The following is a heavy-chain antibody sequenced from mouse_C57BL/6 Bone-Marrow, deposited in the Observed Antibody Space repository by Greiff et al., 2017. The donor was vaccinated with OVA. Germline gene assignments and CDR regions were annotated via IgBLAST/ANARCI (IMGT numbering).Heavy chain of an antibody. CDR1: GYTFTNYW. Sequence: QVQLQQSGAELVRPGTSVKMSCKASGYTFTNYWIGWAKQRPGNGLEWIGDIYPGGGYTNYNEKFKGKATLTADKSSSTAYMQFSSLTSEDSAIYYCARTDGSSYGGYYFDYWGQGTTLTVSS. D-gene: IGHD1-1*01. V-gene: IGHV1-63*01. CDR3: ARTDGSSYGGYYFDY. CDR2: IYPGGGYT. J-gene: IGHJ2*01.